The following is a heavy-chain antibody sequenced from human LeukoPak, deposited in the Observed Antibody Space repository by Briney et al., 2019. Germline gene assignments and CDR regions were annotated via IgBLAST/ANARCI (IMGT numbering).Heavy chain of an antibody. CDR2: IHSGGTT. CDR3: ARERRYCSGDNCYSGLDY. CDR1: GFTVSSNY. V-gene: IGHV3-53*01. J-gene: IGHJ4*02. Sequence: GGSLRLSCAVSGFTVSSNYMSWVRQAPRKGLEWVSLIHSGGTTDYADSVKDRFSISRDYSKNTVNLQINSLRAEDTAVYYCARERRYCSGDNCYSGLDYWGQGTQVTVSS. D-gene: IGHD2-15*01.